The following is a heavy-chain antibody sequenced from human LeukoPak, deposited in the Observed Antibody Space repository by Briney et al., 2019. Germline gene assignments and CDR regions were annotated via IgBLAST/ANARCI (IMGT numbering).Heavy chain of an antibody. CDR1: GFTFSSYG. CDR2: IWYDGSNK. J-gene: IGHJ4*02. CDR3: AKDRQRYYDILTGYWGFDY. Sequence: GGSLRLSCAASGFTFSSYGMHWVRQAPGKGLEWVAVIWYDGSNKYYADSVKGRFTISRDNSKNTLYLQMNSLRAEDTAVYYCAKDRQRYYDILTGYWGFDYWGQGTLVTVSS. V-gene: IGHV3-33*06. D-gene: IGHD3-9*01.